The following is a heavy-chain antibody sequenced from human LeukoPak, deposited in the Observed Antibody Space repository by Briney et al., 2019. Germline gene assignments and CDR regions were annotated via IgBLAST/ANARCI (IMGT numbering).Heavy chain of an antibody. CDR1: GGSFSGYY. CDR2: INHSGST. D-gene: IGHD1-26*01. Sequence: SETLSLTCAVHGGSFSGYYWSWIRQPPGKGLEWIGEINHSGSTNYNPSLKSRVTISVDTSKNQFSLKLSSVTAADTAVYYCARHVVGATSQGFDYWGQGTLVTVSS. J-gene: IGHJ4*02. CDR3: ARHVVGATSQGFDY. V-gene: IGHV4-34*01.